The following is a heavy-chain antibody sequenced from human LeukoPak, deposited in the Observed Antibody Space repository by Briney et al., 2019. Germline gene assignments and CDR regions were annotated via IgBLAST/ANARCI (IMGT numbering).Heavy chain of an antibody. CDR2: VSASSSYI. V-gene: IGHV3-21*01. J-gene: IGHJ4*02. CDR3: ARERDCGRASCVAYYFDY. D-gene: IGHD2-2*01. CDR1: GFTLTNFG. Sequence: GGSLRLSCAASGFTLTNFGMDWVRQAPGKGLEWVSSVSASSSYIYYADSVKGRFTISRDNAQNSLYLQKNSLRAEDTAVYYCARERDCGRASCVAYYFDYWGQGTLVTVSS.